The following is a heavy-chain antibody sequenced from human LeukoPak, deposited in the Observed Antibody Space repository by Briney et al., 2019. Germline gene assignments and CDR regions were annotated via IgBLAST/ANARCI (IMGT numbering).Heavy chain of an antibody. Sequence: SETLSLTCTVSGASISSYYWSWIRQPPGKGLEWIGYIYYSGSTNYNPSLKSRVTISAETSKNQFSLKLSSVTTADTAVYYCARQEVLWFGDHTPYYFDYWGQGTLVTVSS. CDR2: IYYSGST. V-gene: IGHV4-59*01. CDR3: ARQEVLWFGDHTPYYFDY. CDR1: GASISSYY. D-gene: IGHD3-10*01. J-gene: IGHJ4*02.